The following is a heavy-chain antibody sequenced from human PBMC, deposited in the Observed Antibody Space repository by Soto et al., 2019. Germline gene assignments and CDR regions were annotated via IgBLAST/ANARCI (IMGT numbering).Heavy chain of an antibody. CDR3: ANLGGYWFDP. J-gene: IGHJ5*02. D-gene: IGHD3-16*01. V-gene: IGHV3-30-3*01. Sequence: QVQLVESGGGVVQPGRSLRLSCAASGFTFSSYAMHWVRQAPGKGLEWVAVISYDGSNKYYADSVKGRFTISRDNSKNTLYLQMISLRAEDTAVYYCANLGGYWFDPWGQGTLVTVSS. CDR1: GFTFSSYA. CDR2: ISYDGSNK.